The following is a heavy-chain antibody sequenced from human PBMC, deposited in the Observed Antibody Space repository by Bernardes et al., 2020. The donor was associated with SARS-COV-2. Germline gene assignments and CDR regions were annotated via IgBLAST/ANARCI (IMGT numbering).Heavy chain of an antibody. Sequence: SLLLSCVASGLSSYWMHWVRQAPGKGLVWVSRIETDGSVIDYADSVRGRFTISRDNAKDTLYLQMDSLTADDTAVYYCARDFGGASDYWGQGTLVTVSS. V-gene: IGHV3-74*01. J-gene: IGHJ4*02. CDR3: ARDFGGASDY. CDR1: GLSSYW. CDR2: IETDGSVI. D-gene: IGHD2-21*01.